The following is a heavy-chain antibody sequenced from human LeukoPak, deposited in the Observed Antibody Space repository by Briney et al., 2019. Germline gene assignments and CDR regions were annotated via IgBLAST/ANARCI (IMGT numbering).Heavy chain of an antibody. D-gene: IGHD2-15*01. CDR3: ARGLGTNYGGYCTGGSCPVY. V-gene: IGHV3-53*01. J-gene: IGHJ4*02. CDR2: IYTGGST. Sequence: GGSLRLSCVDSAFSVGPSFMSWVRQAPGKGLEWVSVIYTGGSTYSADSVKGRFTTSRDYSENTVYLQMNSLRVEDTAVYYCARGLGTNYGGYCTGGSCPVYWGQGTLVTVSS. CDR1: AFSVGPSF.